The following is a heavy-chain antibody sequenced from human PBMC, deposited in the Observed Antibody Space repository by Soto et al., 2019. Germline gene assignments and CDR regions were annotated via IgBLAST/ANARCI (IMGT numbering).Heavy chain of an antibody. CDR2: IWYDGSNK. CDR1: GFTFSSYG. V-gene: IGHV3-33*01. CDR3: ATFPPGTTRPLASFGH. D-gene: IGHD1-1*01. Sequence: GGSLRLSCAASGFTFSSYGMPWVRQAPGKGLEWVAVIWYDGSNKYYADSVKGRFTISRDNAKNTVYLQMDSLRVEDTSIYYCATFPPGTTRPLASFGHWGRGTLVTVSS. J-gene: IGHJ2*01.